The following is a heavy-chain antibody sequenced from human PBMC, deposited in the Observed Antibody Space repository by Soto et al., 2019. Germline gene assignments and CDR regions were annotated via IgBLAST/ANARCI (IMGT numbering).Heavy chain of an antibody. D-gene: IGHD1-1*01. V-gene: IGHV3-7*01. J-gene: IGHJ5*02. CDR3: ARNDGGAYNWFDP. Sequence: ESGGGLVQPGGSLRLSCAASGFTFSSYWMSWVRQAPGKGLEWVANIKQDGSEKYYVDSVKGRFTISRDNAKNSLYLQMNSLRAEDTAVYYCARNDGGAYNWFDPWGQGTLVTVSS. CDR1: GFTFSSYW. CDR2: IKQDGSEK.